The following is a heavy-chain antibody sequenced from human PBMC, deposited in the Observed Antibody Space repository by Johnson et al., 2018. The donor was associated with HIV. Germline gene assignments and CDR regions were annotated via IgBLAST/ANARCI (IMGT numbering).Heavy chain of an antibody. CDR1: GFTFDDYD. Sequence: VQLVESGGGVVQPGRSLRLSCAASGFTFDDYDMTWVRQAPGKGLEWVSGIHWKIEGETTDYAAPVKGRFTISRDDSKNTLYLQMNSLTTEDTAVYYCARERDTDMAGDAFDIWGQGTMVTVSS. CDR2: IHWKIEGETT. V-gene: IGHV3-15*01. D-gene: IGHD5-18*01. CDR3: ARERDTDMAGDAFDI. J-gene: IGHJ3*02.